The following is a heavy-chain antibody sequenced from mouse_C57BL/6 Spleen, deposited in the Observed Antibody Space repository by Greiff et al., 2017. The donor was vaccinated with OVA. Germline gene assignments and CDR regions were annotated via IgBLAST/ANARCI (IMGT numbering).Heavy chain of an antibody. Sequence: EVQLLESGGGLVKPGGSLKLSCAASGFTFSSYAMSWVRQTPEKRLEWVATISDGGSYTYYPDNVKGRFTISRDNAKNNLYLQMSHLKSEDTAMYYCARRPYDYDEGFAYWGQGTLVTVSA. V-gene: IGHV5-4*01. CDR2: ISDGGSYT. J-gene: IGHJ3*01. CDR3: ARRPYDYDEGFAY. D-gene: IGHD2-4*01. CDR1: GFTFSSYA.